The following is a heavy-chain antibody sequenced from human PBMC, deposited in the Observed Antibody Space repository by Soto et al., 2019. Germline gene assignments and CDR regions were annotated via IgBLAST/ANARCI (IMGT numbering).Heavy chain of an antibody. V-gene: IGHV2-70*01. J-gene: IGHJ6*02. Sequence: SGPTLVNPTQTLTLTCTFSGFSLSTSGMCVSWIRQPPGKALEWLALIDWDDDKYYSTSLKTRLTISKDTSKNQVVLTMTNMDPVDTATYYCARTPRYPTIFGVANYYYGMDVWGQGTTVTVSS. CDR1: GFSLSTSGMC. CDR3: ARTPRYPTIFGVANYYYGMDV. D-gene: IGHD3-3*01. CDR2: IDWDDDK.